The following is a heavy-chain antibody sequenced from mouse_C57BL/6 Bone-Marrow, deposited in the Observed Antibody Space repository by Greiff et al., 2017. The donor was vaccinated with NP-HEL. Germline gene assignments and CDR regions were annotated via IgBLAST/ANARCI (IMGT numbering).Heavy chain of an antibody. V-gene: IGHV1-54*01. CDR3: ARGDYSFAY. CDR2: INPGSGGT. Sequence: VQLQQSGAELVRPGTSVKVSCKASGYAFTNYLIEWVKQRPGQGLEWIGVINPGSGGTNYNEKFKGKATLTADKSSSTAYMQLSSLTSEDSAVYFCARGDYSFAYWGQGTLVTVSA. D-gene: IGHD2-13*01. J-gene: IGHJ3*01. CDR1: GYAFTNYL.